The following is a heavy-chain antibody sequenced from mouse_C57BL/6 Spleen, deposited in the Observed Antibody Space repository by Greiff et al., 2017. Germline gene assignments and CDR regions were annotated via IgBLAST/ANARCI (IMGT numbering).Heavy chain of an antibody. Sequence: QVNVKQSGAELVRPGTSVKVSCKASGYAFTNYLIEWVKQRPGQGLEWIGVINPGSGGTNYNEKFKGKATLTAEKSSSTAYMQLSSLTSEDSAFYCCARHYSSSHTHYYARDYWGQGTSVTVSS. CDR3: ARHYSSSHTHYYARDY. V-gene: IGHV1-54*01. CDR1: GYAFTNYL. D-gene: IGHD1-1*01. CDR2: INPGSGGT. J-gene: IGHJ4*01.